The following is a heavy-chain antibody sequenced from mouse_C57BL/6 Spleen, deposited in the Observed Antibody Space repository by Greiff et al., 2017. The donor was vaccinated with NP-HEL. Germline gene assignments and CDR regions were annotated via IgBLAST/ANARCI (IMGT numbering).Heavy chain of an antibody. V-gene: IGHV5-12*01. CDR2: ISTGGGST. J-gene: IGHJ3*01. CDR3: GRGSSGWFAY. CDR1: GFTFSDYY. Sequence: EVQVVESGGGLVQPGGSLKLSCAASGFTFSDYYMYWVRQTPEKRLEWVAYISTGGGSTYYPDTVKGRFTISRDNAKNTLYLQMSRLKSEDTAMYYCGRGSSGWFAYWGQGTLVTVSA. D-gene: IGHD3-2*02.